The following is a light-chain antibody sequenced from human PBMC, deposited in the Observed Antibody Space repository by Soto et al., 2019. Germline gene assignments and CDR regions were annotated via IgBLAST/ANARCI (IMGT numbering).Light chain of an antibody. CDR1: SSDVGGYNH. J-gene: IGLJ1*01. V-gene: IGLV2-8*01. CDR2: EVT. CDR3: SSYATGDNYV. Sequence: QSALTQPPSASESPGQSVTISCTGTSSDVGGYNHVSWYQQHPGKAPKVVIYEVTKRPSGVPDRFSGSKSGNTASLTVSGLQAEDEADYYCSSYATGDNYVFGSGTQLTVL.